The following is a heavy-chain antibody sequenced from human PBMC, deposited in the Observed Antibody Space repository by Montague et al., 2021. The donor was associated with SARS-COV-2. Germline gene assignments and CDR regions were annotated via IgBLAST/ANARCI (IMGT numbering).Heavy chain of an antibody. CDR3: AGTYYDFWSGFIHYYYMDV. Sequence: SETLSLTCTVSGGSISSYSRSWIRQPPGKGLEWIGYIYYSGSTNYNPSLKSRVTISVDTSKNQFSLKLSSVTAADTAVYYCAGTYYDFWSGFIHYYYMDVWGKGTAVTVSS. CDR1: GGSISSYS. D-gene: IGHD3-3*01. CDR2: IYYSGST. V-gene: IGHV4-59*01. J-gene: IGHJ6*03.